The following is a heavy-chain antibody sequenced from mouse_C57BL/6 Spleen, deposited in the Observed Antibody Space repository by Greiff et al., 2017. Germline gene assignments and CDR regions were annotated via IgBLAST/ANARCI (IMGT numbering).Heavy chain of an antibody. Sequence: EVKLVESGGGLVQPKGSLKLSCAASGFSFNTYAMNWVRQAPGKGLEWVARIRSKSNNYATYYADSVKDRFTISRDDSESMLYLQMNNLKTEDTAMYYCVRKRANWVFDYWGQGTTLTVSS. V-gene: IGHV10-1*01. D-gene: IGHD4-1*01. CDR2: IRSKSNNYAT. CDR3: VRKRANWVFDY. J-gene: IGHJ2*01. CDR1: GFSFNTYA.